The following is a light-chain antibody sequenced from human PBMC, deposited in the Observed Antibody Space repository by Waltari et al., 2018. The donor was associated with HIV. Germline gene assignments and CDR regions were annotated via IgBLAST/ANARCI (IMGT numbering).Light chain of an antibody. V-gene: IGLV3-1*01. CDR1: NLSNNY. CDR2: QVR. CDR3: QAWGNNTVV. Sequence: SYDLTQAPSLSVSPGQAAKILCSGFNLSNNYVSWYQQKPGQSPLLLIFQVRKGPSGIPERFSGSSSGNTATLTISGTQSVDEADYFCQAWGNNTVVFGGGTKLTVL. J-gene: IGLJ2*01.